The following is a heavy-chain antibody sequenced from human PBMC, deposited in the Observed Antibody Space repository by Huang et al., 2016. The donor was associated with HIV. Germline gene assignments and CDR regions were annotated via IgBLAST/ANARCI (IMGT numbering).Heavy chain of an antibody. D-gene: IGHD3-3*01. CDR1: GGSISSSDYY. J-gene: IGHJ4*02. Sequence: QLQLQESGPGLVKPSETLSLTCTVSGGSISSSDYYWGWIRQPPGKGLEWIGSIYYSGYPYYNPALNSRGTMSVDTSKNQFSLKLSSVTAADTAVYYCARHLADDFWSGYSPSYYFDYWGQGTLVTVSS. CDR2: IYYSGYP. V-gene: IGHV4-39*01. CDR3: ARHLADDFWSGYSPSYYFDY.